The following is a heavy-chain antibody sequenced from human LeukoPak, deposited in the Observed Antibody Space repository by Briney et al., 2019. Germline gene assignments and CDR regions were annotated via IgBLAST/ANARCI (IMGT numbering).Heavy chain of an antibody. CDR1: GFTFHDYA. V-gene: IGHV3-43*02. CDR2: ISGDGDST. J-gene: IGHJ4*02. D-gene: IGHD3-10*01. Sequence: GGSLRPSCAASGFTFHDYAIHWVRQPPGKGLEWVSLISGDGDSTYYADSVKGRFTISRDNSKNSLYLQMNSLRTEDTALYYCAKDTVHASGTHSHFDYWGQGTLVTVSS. CDR3: AKDTVHASGTHSHFDY.